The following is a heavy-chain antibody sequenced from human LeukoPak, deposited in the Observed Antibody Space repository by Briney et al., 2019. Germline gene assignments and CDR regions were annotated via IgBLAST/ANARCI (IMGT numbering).Heavy chain of an antibody. V-gene: IGHV3-7*01. D-gene: IGHD2-2*01. J-gene: IGHJ4*02. CDR2: IKQDGSEK. CDR1: GFTFSNYW. CDR3: VRDRYCSSN. Sequence: GGSLRLSCVASGFTFSNYWMTWVRQAPGKGLEWVANIKQDGSEKYYVDSVKGRFTISRDNAKNSLYLQMNSLRAEDTAVYYCVRDRYCSSNWGQGTLVTVSS.